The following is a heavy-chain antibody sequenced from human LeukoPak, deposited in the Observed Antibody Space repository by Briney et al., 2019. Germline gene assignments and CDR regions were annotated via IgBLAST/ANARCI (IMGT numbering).Heavy chain of an antibody. D-gene: IGHD3-22*01. J-gene: IGHJ4*02. CDR1: GFTFSSYA. V-gene: IGHV3-30*04. CDR2: ISYDGSNK. CDR3: AKAHSSGYYSQGDY. Sequence: GRSLRLSCAASGFTFSSYAMHWVRQAPGKGLEWVAVISYDGSNKYYADSVKGRFTISRDNSKNTLYLQMNSLTVEDTAVYYCAKAHSSGYYSQGDYWGQGTLVTVSS.